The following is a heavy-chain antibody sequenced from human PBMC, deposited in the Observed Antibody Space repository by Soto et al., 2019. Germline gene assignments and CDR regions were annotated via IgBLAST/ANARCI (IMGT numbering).Heavy chain of an antibody. CDR3: VKDESINWYSGHFRH. J-gene: IGHJ1*01. V-gene: IGHV3-23*01. Sequence: PGGSLRLSCAASGFTFSSYAMSWVRQAPGKGLEWVSAISGSGGSTYYADSVKGRFTISRDNSKNTLYLQMNSLSAEDTAFYYCVKDESINWYSGHFRHWGQGTLVTVSS. CDR2: ISGSGGST. CDR1: GFTFSSYA. D-gene: IGHD6-13*01.